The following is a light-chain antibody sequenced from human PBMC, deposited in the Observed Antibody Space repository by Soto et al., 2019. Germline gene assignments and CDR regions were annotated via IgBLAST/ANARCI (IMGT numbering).Light chain of an antibody. V-gene: IGLV2-14*03. CDR2: SVS. Sequence: QSVLTQPASVSGSPGQSITISCTGTSSDVGGYNYVSWYQQHPGKAPKLMIYSVSNRPSGVSNRFSGSKSGNTASLTISGLQAEDEADYYCGSYTSSSTLVFGGGTKLTVL. CDR3: GSYTSSSTLV. J-gene: IGLJ2*01. CDR1: SSDVGGYNY.